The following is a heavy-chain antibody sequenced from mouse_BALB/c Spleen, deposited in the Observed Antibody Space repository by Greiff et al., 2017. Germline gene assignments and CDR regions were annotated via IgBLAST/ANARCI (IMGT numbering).Heavy chain of an antibody. V-gene: IGHV1-80*01. J-gene: IGHJ4*01. CDR1: GYAFSSYW. CDR3: ARELTGYAMDY. D-gene: IGHD4-1*01. Sequence: QVQLQQSGAELVRPGSSVKISCKASGYAFSSYWMNWVKQRPGQGLEWIGQIYPGDGDTNYNGKFKGKATLTADKSSSTAYMQLSSLTSEDSAVYFCARELTGYAMDYWGQGTSVTVSS. CDR2: IYPGDGDT.